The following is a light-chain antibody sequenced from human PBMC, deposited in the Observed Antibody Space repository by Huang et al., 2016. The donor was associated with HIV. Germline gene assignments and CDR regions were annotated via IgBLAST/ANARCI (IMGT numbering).Light chain of an antibody. V-gene: IGKV1-9*01. CDR2: AAS. CDR3: QQLKDYPVT. CDR1: QDIGNS. Sequence: IQLNQSPSSLSASVGERVAITCRASQDIGNSLAWYQQRPGKAPKPLIYAASTLQGGFSSRFSGIVSGTYFTLTINDLQPEDFATYYCQQLKDYPVTFGQGTRLDIE. J-gene: IGKJ5*01.